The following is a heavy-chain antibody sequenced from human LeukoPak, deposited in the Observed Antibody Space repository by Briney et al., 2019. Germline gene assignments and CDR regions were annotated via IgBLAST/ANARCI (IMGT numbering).Heavy chain of an antibody. CDR2: IGGSGGSP. Sequence: PGGSLRPSCAASGFTFSSFAMSWVRQAPGKGLEWVSAIGGSGGSPYYADSVKGRFTISRDNSKNTLYLQVNSLRAEDTAVYYCAKGRAVAGPIPVDYLGQGSLVNDAS. CDR1: GFTFSSFA. J-gene: IGHJ4*02. CDR3: AKGRAVAGPIPVDY. V-gene: IGHV3-23*01. D-gene: IGHD6-19*01.